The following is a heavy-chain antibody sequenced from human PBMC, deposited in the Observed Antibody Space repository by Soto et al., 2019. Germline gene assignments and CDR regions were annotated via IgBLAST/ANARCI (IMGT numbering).Heavy chain of an antibody. V-gene: IGHV4-38-2*01. CDR2: IYHSGST. Sequence: SETLSLTCAVSGYSISSGYYWGWIRQPPGKGLEWIGSIYHSGSTYYHPSLKSRVTISVDTSKNQFSLKRSSVTAADTAVYYCARAGIAVAGSGVDPWGQGTLVTVSS. CDR1: GYSISSGYY. CDR3: ARAGIAVAGSGVDP. J-gene: IGHJ5*02. D-gene: IGHD6-19*01.